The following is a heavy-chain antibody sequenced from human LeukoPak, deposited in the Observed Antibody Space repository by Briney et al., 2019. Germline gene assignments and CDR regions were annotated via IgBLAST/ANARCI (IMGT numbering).Heavy chain of an antibody. Sequence: GGSLRLSCAASGFTFDDYGMSWVRQAPGKGLEWVAGINWNGGSTVYADSVKGRFTISRDSAKNSLYLQMNSLRAEDTALYYCARGGRYCSGGSCPNYFDYWGQGTLVTVSS. CDR3: ARGGRYCSGGSCPNYFDY. V-gene: IGHV3-20*04. D-gene: IGHD2-15*01. CDR2: INWNGGST. J-gene: IGHJ4*02. CDR1: GFTFDDYG.